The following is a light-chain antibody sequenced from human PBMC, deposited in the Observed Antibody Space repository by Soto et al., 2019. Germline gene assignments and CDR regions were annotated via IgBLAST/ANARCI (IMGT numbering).Light chain of an antibody. CDR3: HQYNNWPPWT. CDR1: QSVSSY. Sequence: EIVLTQSPATLSLSPGERATLSCRASQSVSSYLAWYQQKPGQAPRFLIYGASTRATGIPARFSGSGSGTEFTLTISSLQSEDYAVYYCHQYNNWPPWTFGQGTKVDIK. J-gene: IGKJ1*01. V-gene: IGKV3-15*01. CDR2: GAS.